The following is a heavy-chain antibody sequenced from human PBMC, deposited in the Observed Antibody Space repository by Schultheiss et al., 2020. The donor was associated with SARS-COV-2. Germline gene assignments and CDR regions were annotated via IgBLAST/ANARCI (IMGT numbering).Heavy chain of an antibody. CDR1: GASITNYY. CDR3: ARHASVVLVATFDS. Sequence: SETLSLTCSVSGASITNYYWGWIRQPPGKGLEWIGSIYYSGSTYYNPSLKSRVTISVDTSKNQFSLKLSSVTAADTAVYYCARHASVVLVATFDSWGQGTLVTVSS. D-gene: IGHD5-12*01. CDR2: IYYSGST. V-gene: IGHV4-39*01. J-gene: IGHJ4*02.